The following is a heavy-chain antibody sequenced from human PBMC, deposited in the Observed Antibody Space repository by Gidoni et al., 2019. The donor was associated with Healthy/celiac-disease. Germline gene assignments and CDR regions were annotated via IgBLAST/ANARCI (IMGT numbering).Heavy chain of an antibody. CDR2: IKSKPDGGTT. CDR3: TTDSDPPIDSSGWYVGIDY. D-gene: IGHD6-19*01. Sequence: EVQLVESGGGLVKPGGSLRLSCAASGFTFSNAWMSWVRQAPGKGLEWDGRIKSKPDGGTTDDAAPRKGRFTISRDDSKNTLYLQMNSLKTEDTAVYYCTTDSDPPIDSSGWYVGIDYWGQGTLVTVSS. J-gene: IGHJ4*02. CDR1: GFTFSNAW. V-gene: IGHV3-15*01.